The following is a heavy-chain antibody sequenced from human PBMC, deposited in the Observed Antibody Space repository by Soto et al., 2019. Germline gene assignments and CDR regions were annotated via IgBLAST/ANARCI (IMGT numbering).Heavy chain of an antibody. J-gene: IGHJ4*02. Sequence: SETLSLTCAVYGGFVSSGSYYWSWIRQPPGKGLEWIGNIYYSENTYYNPSLKSRVTISVDTSKNQFSLRLTSVTAADTAVYYCATHPPYGPLDHWGQGTLVTVSS. V-gene: IGHV4-39*01. D-gene: IGHD4-17*01. CDR3: ATHPPYGPLDH. CDR1: GGFVSSGSYY. CDR2: IYYSENT.